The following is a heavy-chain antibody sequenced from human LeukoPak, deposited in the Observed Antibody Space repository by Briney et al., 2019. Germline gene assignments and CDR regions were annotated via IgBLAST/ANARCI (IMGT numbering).Heavy chain of an antibody. CDR1: GFTFSSYG. D-gene: IGHD5-18*01. Sequence: SGGSLRLSCAASGFTFSSYGMHWVRQAPGKGLEWVAVISYDGSNKYYADSVKGRFTISRDNSKNTLYLQMNSLRAEDTAVYYCAKLHTAMVTVDYWGQGTLVIVSS. CDR3: AKLHTAMVTVDY. CDR2: ISYDGSNK. J-gene: IGHJ4*02. V-gene: IGHV3-30*18.